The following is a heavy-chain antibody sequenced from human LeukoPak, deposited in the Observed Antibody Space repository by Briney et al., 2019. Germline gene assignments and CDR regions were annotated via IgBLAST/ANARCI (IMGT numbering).Heavy chain of an antibody. J-gene: IGHJ4*02. CDR1: GYSFTSYW. CDR2: IYPGDSDT. CDR3: AGVRGSSGWYRGRIFDY. D-gene: IGHD6-19*01. Sequence: GESLKISCKGSGYSFTSYWIGWVRQMPGKGLEWMGIIYPGDSDTRYSPSFQGQVTISADKSISTAYLQWSSLKASDTAMYYCAGVRGSSGWYRGRIFDYWGQGTLVTVSS. V-gene: IGHV5-51*01.